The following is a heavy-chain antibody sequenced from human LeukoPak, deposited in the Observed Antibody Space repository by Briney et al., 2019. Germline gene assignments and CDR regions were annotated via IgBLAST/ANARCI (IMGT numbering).Heavy chain of an antibody. CDR3: ARAPPVDYGDYEFDY. D-gene: IGHD4-17*01. J-gene: IGHJ4*02. Sequence: ASVKASCKASGYTFTGYYMHWVRQAPGQGLEWMGWINPNSGGTNYAQKFQGRVTMTRDTSISTAYMELSRLRSDDTAVYYCARAPPVDYGDYEFDYWGQGTLVTVSS. CDR2: INPNSGGT. V-gene: IGHV1-2*02. CDR1: GYTFTGYY.